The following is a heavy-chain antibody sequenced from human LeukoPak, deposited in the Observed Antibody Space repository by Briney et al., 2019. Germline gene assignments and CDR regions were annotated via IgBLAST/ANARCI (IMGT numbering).Heavy chain of an antibody. CDR2: ISSSSSYT. V-gene: IGHV3-11*06. Sequence: GGSLRLSCAASGFTFSDYYMSWIRQAPGKGLEWVSYISSSSSYTNYADSVKGRFTISRDNAKNSLYLQMNSLRAEDTAVYYCARDSADISTGADAFDIWGQWTMVTVSS. CDR3: ARDSADISTGADAFDI. J-gene: IGHJ3*02. CDR1: GFTFSDYY. D-gene: IGHD3-9*01.